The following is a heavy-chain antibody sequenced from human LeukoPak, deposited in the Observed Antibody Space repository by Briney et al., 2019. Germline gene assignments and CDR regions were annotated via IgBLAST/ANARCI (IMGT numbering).Heavy chain of an antibody. V-gene: IGHV4-59*11. CDR1: GVSIGSHY. CDR2: IYYTGST. Sequence: PSETLSLTCTASGVSIGSHYWSWIRQSPGKRLEWIGNIYYTGSTNYNPSLQSRVAISIDTSKNQFSLTLNSVTAADAAVYYCASAGNPHYFDFWGQGPLVTVSS. CDR3: ASAGNPHYFDF. J-gene: IGHJ4*02.